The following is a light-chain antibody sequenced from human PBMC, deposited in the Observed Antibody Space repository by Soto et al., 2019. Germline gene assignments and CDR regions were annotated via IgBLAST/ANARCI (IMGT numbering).Light chain of an antibody. CDR2: DTT. V-gene: IGLV7-46*01. CDR1: TGAVTSGHF. CDR3: LLTYTGTWV. Sequence: QAVVTQEPSLTVSPGGTVTLTRGSSTGAVTSGHFPYWFQQKPGQAPRTLIYDTTNRHSWTPARFSGFLLGGKAALTLSGAQPEDEAEYYCLLTYTGTWVFGGGTKLTVL. J-gene: IGLJ3*02.